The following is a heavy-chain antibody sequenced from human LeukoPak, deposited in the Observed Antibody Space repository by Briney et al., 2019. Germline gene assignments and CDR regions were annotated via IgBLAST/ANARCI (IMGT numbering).Heavy chain of an antibody. J-gene: IGHJ5*02. CDR2: IIPIFGTA. D-gene: IGHD3-22*01. Sequence: SVKVSCKASGYTFTSYHMHWVRQAPGQGLEWMGGIIPIFGTANYAQKFQGRVTITADESTSTAYMELSSLRSEDTAVYYCARAQNKDYYDSSGYYTYNWFDPWGQGTLVTVSS. V-gene: IGHV1-69*13. CDR1: GYTFTSYH. CDR3: ARAQNKDYYDSSGYYTYNWFDP.